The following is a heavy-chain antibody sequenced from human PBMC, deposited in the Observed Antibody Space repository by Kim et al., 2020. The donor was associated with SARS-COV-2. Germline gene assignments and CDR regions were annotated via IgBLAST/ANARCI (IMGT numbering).Heavy chain of an antibody. Sequence: SETLSLTCTVSGGSISSYYWSWIRQPPGKGLEWIGYIYYSGSTNYNPSLKSRVTISVDTSKNQFSLKLSSVTAADTAGYYCARGRSSSWPSAPFDYWGQGTLVTVSS. CDR3: ARGRSSSWPSAPFDY. CDR2: IYYSGST. J-gene: IGHJ4*02. V-gene: IGHV4-59*01. D-gene: IGHD6-13*01. CDR1: GGSISSYY.